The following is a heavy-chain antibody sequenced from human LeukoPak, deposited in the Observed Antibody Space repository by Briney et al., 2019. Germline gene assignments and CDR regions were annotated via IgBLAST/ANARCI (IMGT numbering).Heavy chain of an antibody. V-gene: IGHV4-59*08. Sequence: SETLSLTCTVSGGSISSYYWSWIRQPPGKGLEWIGYIYYSGSTNYNPSLKSRVTISVDTSKNQFSLKLSSVTAADTAVYYCAGHAPEGIAALYYFDYWGQGTLVTVSS. J-gene: IGHJ4*02. CDR2: IYYSGST. CDR3: AGHAPEGIAALYYFDY. D-gene: IGHD6-13*01. CDR1: GGSISSYY.